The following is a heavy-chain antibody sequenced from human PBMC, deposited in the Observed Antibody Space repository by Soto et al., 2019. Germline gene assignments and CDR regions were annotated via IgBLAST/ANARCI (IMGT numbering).Heavy chain of an antibody. CDR1: GFVSTNYN. V-gene: IGHV1-3*01. Sequence: SVKVSCKASGFVSTNYNFHWVRQAPGQSLEWMGRINAANGNTQYSQNFQGRVTFTSDASASTAFMELTNLRFEDKAMYYCATDYGSNWRLWGQGTPVTVSS. CDR2: INAANGNT. CDR3: ATDYGSNWRL. J-gene: IGHJ4*02. D-gene: IGHD3-10*01.